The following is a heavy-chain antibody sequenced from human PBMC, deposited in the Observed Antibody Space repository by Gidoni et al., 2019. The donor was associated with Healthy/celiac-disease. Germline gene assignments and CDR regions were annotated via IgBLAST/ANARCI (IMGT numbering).Heavy chain of an antibody. CDR1: GGTFSSYA. V-gene: IGHV1-69*01. J-gene: IGHJ4*02. Sequence: QVQLVQSGAEVQKPGSSVKVSCKASGGTFSSYAISWVRQAPGQGLEWMGGIIPIFGTANYEKKFQGRVTITADESTSTAYMELSSLRSEDTAVYYCARDEREDYGDYVRPPNFDYWGQGTLVTVSS. CDR3: ARDEREDYGDYVRPPNFDY. D-gene: IGHD4-17*01. CDR2: IIPIFGTA.